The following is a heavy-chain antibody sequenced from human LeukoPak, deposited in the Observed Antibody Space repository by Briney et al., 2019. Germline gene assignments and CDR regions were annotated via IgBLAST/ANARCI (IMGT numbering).Heavy chain of an antibody. D-gene: IGHD4-11*01. CDR1: GFTFSSYW. Sequence: GGSLRLSCAASGFTFSSYWMHWVRQAPGKGLVWVSRINSDGSSTSYADSVKGRFTISRDNAKNTLYLQMNSLRAEDTAVYYYARAGLFTVGSDFDYWGQGTLVTVSS. CDR3: ARAGLFTVGSDFDY. CDR2: INSDGSST. V-gene: IGHV3-74*01. J-gene: IGHJ4*02.